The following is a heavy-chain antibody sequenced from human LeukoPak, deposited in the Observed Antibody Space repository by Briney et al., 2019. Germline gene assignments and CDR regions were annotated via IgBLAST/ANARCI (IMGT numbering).Heavy chain of an antibody. Sequence: GGSLRLSCAASGFTFSSYSMNWVRQAPGKGLEWVSYISSSSSTIYYADSVKGRFTISRDNAKNSLYLQMNSLRDEDTAVYYCASPKRGYCSSTSCYTTDYWGQGTLVTVSS. CDR2: ISSSSSTI. J-gene: IGHJ4*02. CDR3: ASPKRGYCSSTSCYTTDY. D-gene: IGHD2-2*02. CDR1: GFTFSSYS. V-gene: IGHV3-48*02.